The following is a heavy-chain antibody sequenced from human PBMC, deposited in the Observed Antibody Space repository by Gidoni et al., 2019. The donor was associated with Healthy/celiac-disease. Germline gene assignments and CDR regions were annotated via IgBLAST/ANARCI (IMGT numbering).Heavy chain of an antibody. CDR2: IYHSGST. CDR1: GYSISSGYY. Sequence: QVQLQESGPGLVKPSETLSLTCTVSGYSISSGYYWGWIRQPPGKGLEWIGSIYHSGSTYYNPSLKSRVTISVDTSKTQFSLKLSSVTAADTAVYYCARVRFGELFPSAGWFDPWGQGTLVTVSS. V-gene: IGHV4-38-2*02. CDR3: ARVRFGELFPSAGWFDP. J-gene: IGHJ5*02. D-gene: IGHD3-10*01.